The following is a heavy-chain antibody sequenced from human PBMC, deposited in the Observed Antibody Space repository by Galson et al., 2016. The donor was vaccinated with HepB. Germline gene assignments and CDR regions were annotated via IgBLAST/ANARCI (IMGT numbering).Heavy chain of an antibody. CDR3: ARGLQVNNSGSYELYYYYGMDV. D-gene: IGHD6-19*01. CDR2: MNPSSDNT. Sequence: SVKVSCKASGYRFNDYDVNWVRQAPGQGLEWMGWMNPSSDNTGYAERFQGRVTMTSNTSISTAYMELSSLRSEDTAVYYCARGLQVNNSGSYELYYYYGMDVWGPGTTVTVSS. CDR1: GYRFNDYD. V-gene: IGHV1-8*02. J-gene: IGHJ6*02.